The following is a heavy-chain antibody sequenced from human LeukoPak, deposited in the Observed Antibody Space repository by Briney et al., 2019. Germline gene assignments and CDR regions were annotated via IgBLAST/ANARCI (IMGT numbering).Heavy chain of an antibody. V-gene: IGHV4-4*02. Sequence: PSETLSLTCTVSGGSINFTNCWSWVRQPPGKGLEWIGEISHSGNVNYNPSLKSRVNLSIDKSKNQVSLKLSSVTAADTAVYYCARLWFGELSFDYWGQGTLVTVSS. CDR3: ARLWFGELSFDY. CDR2: ISHSGNV. CDR1: GGSINFTNC. J-gene: IGHJ4*02. D-gene: IGHD3-10*01.